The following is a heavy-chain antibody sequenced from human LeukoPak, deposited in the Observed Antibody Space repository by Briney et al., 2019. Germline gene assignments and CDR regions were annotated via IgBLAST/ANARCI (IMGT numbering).Heavy chain of an antibody. V-gene: IGHV1-2*02. CDR2: INPNSGGT. Sequence: ASVKVSCKASGYTFTGYYMHWLRQPPGQGVGWRGGINPNSGGTNYAQKFQGRVTMTRDTSISTAYMERSRLRSDDTAVYYCARDYDILTGYLAGFDYWGQGTLVTVSS. J-gene: IGHJ4*02. CDR3: ARDYDILTGYLAGFDY. D-gene: IGHD3-9*01. CDR1: GYTFTGYY.